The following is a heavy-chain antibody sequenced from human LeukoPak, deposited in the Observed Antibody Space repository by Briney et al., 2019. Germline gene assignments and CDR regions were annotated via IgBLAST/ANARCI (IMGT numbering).Heavy chain of an antibody. D-gene: IGHD3-10*01. CDR1: GGSFSGYY. Sequence: SETLSLTCAVYGGSFSGYYWSWIRQPPGKGLEWIGEINHSGSTNYNPSLKSRVTISVDRSKNQFSLKLSSVTAADTAVYYCARGIGGYYFDYWGQGTLVTVSS. CDR2: INHSGST. V-gene: IGHV4-34*01. CDR3: ARGIGGYYFDY. J-gene: IGHJ4*02.